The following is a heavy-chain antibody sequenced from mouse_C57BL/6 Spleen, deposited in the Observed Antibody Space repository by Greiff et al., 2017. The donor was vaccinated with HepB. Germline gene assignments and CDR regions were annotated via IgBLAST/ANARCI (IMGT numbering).Heavy chain of an antibody. V-gene: IGHV1-82*01. CDR1: GYAFSSSW. CDR2: IYPGDGDT. J-gene: IGHJ2*01. CDR3: ARRIYDGY. Sequence: QVQLKESGPELVKPGASVKISCKASGYAFSSSWMNWVKQRPGKGLEWIGRIYPGDGDTNYNGKFKGKATLTADKSSSTAYMQLSSLTSEDSAVYFCARRIYDGYWGQGTTLTVSS. D-gene: IGHD2-3*01.